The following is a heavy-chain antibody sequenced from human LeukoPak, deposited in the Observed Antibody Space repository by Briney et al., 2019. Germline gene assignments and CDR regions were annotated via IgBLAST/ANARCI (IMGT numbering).Heavy chain of an antibody. CDR1: GGTFSSYA. V-gene: IGHV1-69*04. Sequence: SVKVSSKASGGTFSSYAISWVRQAPGQGLEWMGRIIPILGIANYAQKFQGRVTITADKSTSTAYMELNSLRSEDTAVYYCASGGSGSDLDYWGQGTLVTVSS. CDR3: ASGGSGSDLDY. D-gene: IGHD1-14*01. J-gene: IGHJ4*02. CDR2: IIPILGIA.